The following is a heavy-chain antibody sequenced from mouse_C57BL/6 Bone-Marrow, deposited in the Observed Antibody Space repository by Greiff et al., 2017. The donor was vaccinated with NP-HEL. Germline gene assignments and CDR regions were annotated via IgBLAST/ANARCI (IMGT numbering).Heavy chain of an antibody. CDR2: IDPSDSYT. D-gene: IGHD1-2*01. J-gene: IGHJ1*03. CDR3: ARCGFYWYFDV. Sequence: VQLQQPGAELVKPGASVKLSCKASGYTFTSYWMQWVNQRPGQGLEWIGEIDPSDSYTNYNQKFKGKATLTVDTSSSTAYMQLSSLTSEDSAVYYCARCGFYWYFDVWGTGTTVTVSS. CDR1: GYTFTSYW. V-gene: IGHV1-50*01.